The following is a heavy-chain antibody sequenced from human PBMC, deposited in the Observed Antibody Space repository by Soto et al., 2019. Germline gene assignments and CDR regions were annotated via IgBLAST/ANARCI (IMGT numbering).Heavy chain of an antibody. CDR3: ARRDRSGYSYWLDT. D-gene: IGHD3-22*01. CDR2: ISYSGST. J-gene: IGHJ5*02. CDR1: GGSISYGYY. V-gene: IGHV4-31*03. Sequence: PSETLSLTCHVSGGSISYGYYWSWIRPHPGKGLEWIGSISYSGSTSYNPSLKSRLTISVDRSKSQFSLNLSSVTAADTAVYYCARRDRSGYSYWLDTWGQGTLVTVSS.